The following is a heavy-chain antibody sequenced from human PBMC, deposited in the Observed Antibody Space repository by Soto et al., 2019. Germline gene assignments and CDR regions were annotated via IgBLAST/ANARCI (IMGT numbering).Heavy chain of an antibody. V-gene: IGHV4-34*01. CDR3: ARHHVRGRTIAGAAEF. CDR2: INHSGNT. J-gene: IGHJ4*02. Sequence: QVQLQQWGAGLLKPSETLSLTCAVYGKSLSGYYWSWIRQPPGKALEWIGEINHSGNTNYNPSLKRRVTISVDTYKNQLFLSLSSVTAADTAMYYCARHHVRGRTIAGAAEFWGQGTLVTVSS. D-gene: IGHD1-26*01. CDR1: GKSLSGYY.